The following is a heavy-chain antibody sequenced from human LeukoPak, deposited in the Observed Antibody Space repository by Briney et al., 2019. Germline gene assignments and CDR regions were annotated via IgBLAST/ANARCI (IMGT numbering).Heavy chain of an antibody. D-gene: IGHD5-18*01. CDR2: IGTAGDT. CDR1: GFTFSSYD. V-gene: IGHV3-13*01. Sequence: PGGSLRLSCAASGFTFSSYDMHWVRQATGKGLEWVSAIGTAGDTYYPGSVKGRFTISRENAKNSLYLQMNSLRAEDTAVYYCARDVVDTAMVPDAFDIWGQGTMVTVSS. CDR3: ARDVVDTAMVPDAFDI. J-gene: IGHJ3*02.